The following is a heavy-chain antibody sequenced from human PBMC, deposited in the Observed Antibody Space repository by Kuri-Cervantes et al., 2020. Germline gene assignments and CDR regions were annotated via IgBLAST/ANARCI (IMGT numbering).Heavy chain of an antibody. CDR3: ARDGGYSYGPGWYFDL. V-gene: IGHV3-9*01. CDR1: GFIFDDYV. D-gene: IGHD5-18*01. CDR2: ISWNSGSI. J-gene: IGHJ2*01. Sequence: GGSLRLSCAASGFIFDDYVIHWVRQAPGKGLEWVLSISWNSGSIGCADSVKGRFTISRDNAKNSLYLQMNSLRAEDTAVYYCARDGGYSYGPGWYFDLWGRGTLVTVSS.